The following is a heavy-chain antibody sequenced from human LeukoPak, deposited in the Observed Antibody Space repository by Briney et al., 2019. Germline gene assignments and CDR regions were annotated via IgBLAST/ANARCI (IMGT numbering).Heavy chain of an antibody. CDR1: EYNLTNYW. J-gene: IGHJ4*02. Sequence: RESLKISCKGFEYNLTNYWIGWVRQMPGKGLEWMGIIYPGDSHTIYSPSFQGQVTISADKSINTAYLQWSSLKASDTAMYYCARPISPFYGDYYYFDYWGQGTLVTVSS. CDR2: IYPGDSHT. CDR3: ARPISPFYGDYYYFDY. V-gene: IGHV5-51*01. D-gene: IGHD4-17*01.